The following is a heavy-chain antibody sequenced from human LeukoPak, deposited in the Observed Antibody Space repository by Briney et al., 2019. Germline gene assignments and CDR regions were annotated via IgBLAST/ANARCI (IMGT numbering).Heavy chain of an antibody. V-gene: IGHV5-51*01. CDR2: IYPGDSDT. CDR3: VRQSRRSGWYFSGGHYYMDV. J-gene: IGHJ6*03. D-gene: IGHD6-19*01. Sequence: GESLKISCKGSGYSFTSYWIGWVRQMAGKGLEGMGIIYPGDSDTRYSPSFQGHVTISADKSISTAYLQWSSLKASDTAMYYCVRQSRRSGWYFSGGHYYMDVWGKGTTVTISS. CDR1: GYSFTSYW.